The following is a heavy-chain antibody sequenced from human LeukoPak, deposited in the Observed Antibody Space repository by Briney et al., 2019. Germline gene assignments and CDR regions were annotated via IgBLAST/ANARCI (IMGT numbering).Heavy chain of an antibody. CDR2: IRYDGIAI. J-gene: IGHJ4*02. V-gene: IGHV3-30*02. CDR3: ARVGTITFGGVIPSRFDY. D-gene: IGHD3-16*02. CDR1: GFTFSSFG. Sequence: GGSLRLSCAASGFTFSSFGMNWVRQAPGKGLEWVTFIRYDGIAIQYADSVKGRFTISRDNSKNTLYLQMNSLRAEDTAVYYCARVGTITFGGVIPSRFDYWGQGTLVTVSS.